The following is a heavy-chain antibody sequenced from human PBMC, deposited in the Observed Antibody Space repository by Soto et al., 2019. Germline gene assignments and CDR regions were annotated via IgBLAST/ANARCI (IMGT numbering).Heavy chain of an antibody. CDR1: GGTFSSYA. D-gene: IGHD6-19*01. CDR2: IIPIFGTA. Sequence: QVQLVQSGAEVKKPGSSVKVSCKASGGTFSSYAISWVRQAPGQGLEWMGGIIPIFGTANYAQKFQGRVTITADESTSTAYMELSSLRSEDTAVYYCAINSHPRFSNSLNLKYSSGGAYYFDYWGQGTLVTVSS. CDR3: AINSHPRFSNSLNLKYSSGGAYYFDY. J-gene: IGHJ4*02. V-gene: IGHV1-69*12.